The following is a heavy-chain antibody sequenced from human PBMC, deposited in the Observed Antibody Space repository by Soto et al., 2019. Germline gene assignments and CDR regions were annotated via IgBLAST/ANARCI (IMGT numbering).Heavy chain of an antibody. J-gene: IGHJ4*02. D-gene: IGHD3-10*02. CDR3: ATDLQYDVGPS. V-gene: IGHV1-24*01. CDR2: FDPEDGET. Sequence: ASVKVSCKVSGYTLTELSMHWVRQAPGKGLEWMGGFDPEDGETIYAQKFQGRVTMTEDTSTATAYMELSSLRSEDTAVYYCATDLQYDVGPSWGQGTRVTSPQ. CDR1: GYTLTELS.